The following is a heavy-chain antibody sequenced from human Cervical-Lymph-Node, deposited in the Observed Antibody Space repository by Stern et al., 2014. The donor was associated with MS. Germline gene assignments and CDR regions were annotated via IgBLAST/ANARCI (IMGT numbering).Heavy chain of an antibody. D-gene: IGHD4-17*01. CDR3: AREEDGDNWYFQH. Sequence: QMQLVQSGAEVKQPGASVKVSCKASGYTFTNYGITWVRQAPGQGLEWMGWISAYNGNTNYAQKLQGRVTMTTDTSTSTAYMELRTLRSDDTAVYYCAREEDGDNWYFQHWGQGTLVTVSS. V-gene: IGHV1-18*01. J-gene: IGHJ1*01. CDR2: ISAYNGNT. CDR1: GYTFTNYG.